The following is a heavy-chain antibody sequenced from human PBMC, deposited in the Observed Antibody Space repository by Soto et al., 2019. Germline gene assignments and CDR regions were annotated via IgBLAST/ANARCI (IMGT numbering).Heavy chain of an antibody. D-gene: IGHD1-26*01. J-gene: IGHJ5*02. CDR2: IFYSGNT. CDR1: GGSISSSSYY. V-gene: IGHV4-39*01. CDR3: ARGAIAIVGGTAWFDP. Sequence: QLQLQESGPGLVKPSETLSLTCTVSGGSISSSSYYWGWIRQPPRKGLEWIGNIFYSGNTYYNPSLKDRVTISVDTSKNQFSLKLSSLTAADTAVYYCARGAIAIVGGTAWFDPWGQGTLVTVSS.